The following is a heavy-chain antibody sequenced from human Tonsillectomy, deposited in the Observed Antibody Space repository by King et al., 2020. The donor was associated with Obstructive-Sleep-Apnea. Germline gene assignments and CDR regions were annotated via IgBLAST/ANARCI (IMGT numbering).Heavy chain of an antibody. V-gene: IGHV4-59*01. J-gene: IGHJ4*02. CDR3: ARDSSIFYYFDY. CDR2: ISYSGST. CDR1: GGSLSNYY. D-gene: IGHD6-6*01. Sequence: QLQESGPGLVKPSETLSLTCTVSGGSLSNYYWSWIRQPPGRGLEWIGYISYSGSTNYNPSLKSPVTISADTSKNQFSLKLSSVTAADTAVYYCARDSSIFYYFDYWGQGTLVTVSS.